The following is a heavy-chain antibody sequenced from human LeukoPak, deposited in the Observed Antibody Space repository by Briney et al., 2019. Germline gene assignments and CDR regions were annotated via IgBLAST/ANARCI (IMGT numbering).Heavy chain of an antibody. CDR2: INTNTGNS. Sequence: GASVKVSFKSSGYTFTTYAMNWVRQAPGQGLEWMGWINTNTGNSTYAQDFTVRFVFSLDTSVSTAYLQISNLKAEDTAVYYCAREGSSRWFLGIDPWGQGTLVTVSS. V-gene: IGHV7-4-1*02. J-gene: IGHJ5*02. CDR1: GYTFTTYA. D-gene: IGHD6-13*01. CDR3: AREGSSRWFLGIDP.